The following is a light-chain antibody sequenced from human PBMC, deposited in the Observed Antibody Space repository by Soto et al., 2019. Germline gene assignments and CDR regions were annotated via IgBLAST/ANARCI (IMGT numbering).Light chain of an antibody. CDR1: SSDVGGYNY. CDR3: SSFTSTSSTLV. V-gene: IGLV2-14*01. CDR2: EVS. Sequence: QSVLTQPASVSGSPGQSITISCTGTSSDVGGYNYVSWYQQHPGKPHKLMICEVSNRPSGISYRFSGSKSGNTASLTISGLQAEDEADYYCSSFTSTSSTLVFGGGTKLTVL. J-gene: IGLJ2*01.